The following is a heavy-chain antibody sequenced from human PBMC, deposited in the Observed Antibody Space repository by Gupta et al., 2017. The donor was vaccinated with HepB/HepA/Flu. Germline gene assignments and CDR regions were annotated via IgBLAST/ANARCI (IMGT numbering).Heavy chain of an antibody. V-gene: IGHV3-7*01. CDR2: IKQDGSER. Sequence: VQLVESGGGLVQPGGSLRLSCAASGFTFSNYWMSWVRQAPGKGLEWVANIKQDGSERYYVDSLKGRFTISRDNAKNSLFLQMNSLRVEDTAVYYCARDIDYWGQGTLVTVSS. J-gene: IGHJ4*02. CDR3: ARDIDY. CDR1: GFTFSNYW.